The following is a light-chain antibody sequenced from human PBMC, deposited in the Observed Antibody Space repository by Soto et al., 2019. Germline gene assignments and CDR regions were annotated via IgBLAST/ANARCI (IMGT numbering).Light chain of an antibody. J-gene: IGKJ1*01. CDR2: ATS. V-gene: IGKV1-17*01. CDR1: QAIRND. CDR3: LQHNTYPRT. Sequence: DIQMTQSPSSLSASVGDRVTITCRASQAIRNDLGWYQQKPAKAPKRLIYATSSLQRGVPSRFSGSGSGTEFTLTISSLQPEDSATYYCLQHNTYPRTFGQGTKVDIK.